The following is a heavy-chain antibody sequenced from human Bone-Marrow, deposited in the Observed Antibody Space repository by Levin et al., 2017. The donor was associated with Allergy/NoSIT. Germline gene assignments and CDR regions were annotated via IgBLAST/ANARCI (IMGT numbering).Heavy chain of an antibody. J-gene: IGHJ4*02. CDR3: ARADRPKIIAVAGGGY. D-gene: IGHD6-19*01. Sequence: GGSLRLSCAASGFTFSSYSMNWVRQAPGKGLEWVSSISSSSSYIYYADSVKGRFTISRDNAKNSLYLQMNSLRAEDTAVYYCARADRPKIIAVAGGGYWGQGTLVTVSS. V-gene: IGHV3-21*01. CDR2: ISSSSSYI. CDR1: GFTFSSYS.